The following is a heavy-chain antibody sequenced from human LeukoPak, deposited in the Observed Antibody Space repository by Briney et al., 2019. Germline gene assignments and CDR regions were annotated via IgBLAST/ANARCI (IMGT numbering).Heavy chain of an antibody. D-gene: IGHD2-15*01. J-gene: IGHJ4*02. Sequence: PGGSLRLSCAASGFTFSSYGMHWVRQAPGKGLEWVAFIRYDGSNKYYADSVKGRFTISRDNSKNTLYLQMNSLRAEDTAVYYCAKDGRGGFDYWGQGTLVTVSS. CDR2: IRYDGSNK. V-gene: IGHV3-30*02. CDR1: GFTFSSYG. CDR3: AKDGRGGFDY.